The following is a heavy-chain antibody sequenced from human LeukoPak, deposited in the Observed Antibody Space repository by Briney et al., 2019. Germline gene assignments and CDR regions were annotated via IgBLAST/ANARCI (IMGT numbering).Heavy chain of an antibody. CDR1: GYTFTGYY. V-gene: IGHV1-2*06. J-gene: IGHJ4*02. CDR2: INPNSGGT. D-gene: IGHD3-22*01. CDR3: ARDKEAMTVVATRLFGY. Sequence: ASVKVSCKASGYTFTGYYMHWVRQAPGQGLEWMGRINPNSGGTNYAQKFQGRVTMTRDTSISTAYMELSRLRSDDTAVYYCARDKEAMTVVATRLFGYWGQGTLVTVSS.